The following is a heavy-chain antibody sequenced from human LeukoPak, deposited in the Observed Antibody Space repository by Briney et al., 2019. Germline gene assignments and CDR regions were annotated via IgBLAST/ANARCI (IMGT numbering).Heavy chain of an antibody. D-gene: IGHD5-24*01. CDR1: GGSISSYY. CDR3: ARGRWLQLGAFDI. V-gene: IGHV4-59*01. CDR2: IYYSGST. Sequence: KPSETLSLTCTVSGGSISSYYWSWIRQPPGKGLEWIGYIYYSGSTNYNPSLKSRVTISVDTSKNPFSLKLSSVTAADTAVYYCARGRWLQLGAFDIWGQGTMVTVSS. J-gene: IGHJ3*02.